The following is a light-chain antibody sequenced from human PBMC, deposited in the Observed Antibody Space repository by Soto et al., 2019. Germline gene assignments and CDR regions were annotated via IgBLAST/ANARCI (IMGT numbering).Light chain of an antibody. CDR1: QGISSY. Sequence: DIQLTQSPSFLSASVGDRVTITCRASQGISSYLAWFQQKPGRAPNLLIYGASTLQSGVPSRFSGSGSGTDFTLTISNLQPEDFATYYCRQLNAYPLTFGQGTRLEIK. CDR3: RQLNAYPLT. V-gene: IGKV1-9*01. CDR2: GAS. J-gene: IGKJ5*01.